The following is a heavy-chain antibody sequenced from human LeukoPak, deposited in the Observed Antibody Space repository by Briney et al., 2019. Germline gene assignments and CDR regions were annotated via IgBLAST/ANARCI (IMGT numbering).Heavy chain of an antibody. CDR2: IYSGGST. CDR1: GFTVSSNY. V-gene: IGHV3-66*01. Sequence: GGSLRLSCAASGFTVSSNYMSWIRQAPGKGLEWVSVIYSGGSTYYADSVKGRFTISRDKSKNTLYLQMNSLRAEDTAVYYCARDYYGSGSYARYYYYGMDVWGQGTTVTVSS. CDR3: ARDYYGSGSYARYYYYGMDV. J-gene: IGHJ6*02. D-gene: IGHD3-10*01.